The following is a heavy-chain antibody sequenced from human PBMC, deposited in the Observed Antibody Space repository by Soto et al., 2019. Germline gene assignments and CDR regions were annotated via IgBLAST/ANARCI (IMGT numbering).Heavy chain of an antibody. CDR1: GGSISTYD. CDR3: ARGSSGWYIWFDP. D-gene: IGHD6-19*01. CDR2: IYNSGNT. V-gene: IGHV4-59*01. Sequence: PSETLSLTCTVSGGSISTYDWSWIRQPPGKGLEWIGYIYNSGNTDYNPSLKSRVTISVDTSKNQFSLKLSSVTAADTAVYYCARGSSGWYIWFDPWGQGNMVTVSS. J-gene: IGHJ5*02.